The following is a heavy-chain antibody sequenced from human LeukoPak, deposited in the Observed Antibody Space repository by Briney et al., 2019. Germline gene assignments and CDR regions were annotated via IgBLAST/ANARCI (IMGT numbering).Heavy chain of an antibody. D-gene: IGHD2-21*02. V-gene: IGHV1-2*02. CDR2: INPDSGGT. CDR1: RHTFPAYY. CDR3: ATSRAQTLAYCGEDCYSMFDY. Sequence: GASVKDSCMDSRHTFPAYYIHSGPQAPGQGLDWLGWINPDSGGTNYAQKFQGRVTMTRDPSISTAYMELSWLRSDDTAMYYCATSRAQTLAYCGEDCYSMFDYWGQGTLVSVSS. J-gene: IGHJ4*02.